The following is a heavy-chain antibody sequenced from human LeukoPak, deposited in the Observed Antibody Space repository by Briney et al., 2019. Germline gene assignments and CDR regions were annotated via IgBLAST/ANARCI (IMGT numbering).Heavy chain of an antibody. D-gene: IGHD3-22*01. CDR1: GGSFSSGDYY. CDR3: ARSYYYDSSGWDN. Sequence: PSQTLSLTCTVSGGSFSSGDYYWSWIRQPPGKGLEWIGYIYTSGSTNYNPSLKSRVTISVDTSKNQFSLKLSSVTAADTAVYYCARSYYYDSSGWDNWGQGTLVTVSS. CDR2: IYTSGST. J-gene: IGHJ4*02. V-gene: IGHV4-30-4*01.